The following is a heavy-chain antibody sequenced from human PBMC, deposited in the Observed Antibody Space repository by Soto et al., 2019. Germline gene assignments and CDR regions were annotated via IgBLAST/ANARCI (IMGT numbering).Heavy chain of an antibody. CDR2: IYYSGST. V-gene: IGHV4-31*03. Sequence: QVQLQESGPGLVKPSQTLSLTCTVSGGSISSGGYYWSWIRQHPGKGLEWIGYIYYSGSTYYNPSLKSRVTISVDTSKNQFSLKLSSVTAADTAVYYCARDFSEWLHETPAGMDVWGQGTTVTVSS. CDR3: ARDFSEWLHETPAGMDV. CDR1: GGSISSGGYY. J-gene: IGHJ6*02. D-gene: IGHD3-3*01.